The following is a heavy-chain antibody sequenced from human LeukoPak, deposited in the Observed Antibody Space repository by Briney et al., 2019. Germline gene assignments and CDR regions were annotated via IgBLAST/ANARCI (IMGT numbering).Heavy chain of an antibody. CDR2: INPNSGGT. V-gene: IGHV1-2*02. D-gene: IGHD6-6*01. CDR1: GYTFTGYY. CDR3: ASDTKAARSPVSYAFDI. Sequence: ASVKVSCKASGYTFTGYYMHWVRQAPGQGLEWMGWINPNSGGTNYAQKFRGRVTMTRDTSISTAYMELSRLRSDDTAVYYCASDTKAARSPVSYAFDIWGRGTMVTVSS. J-gene: IGHJ3*02.